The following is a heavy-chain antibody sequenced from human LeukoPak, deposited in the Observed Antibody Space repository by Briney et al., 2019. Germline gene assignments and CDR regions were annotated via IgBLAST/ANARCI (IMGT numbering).Heavy chain of an antibody. CDR2: IYSGGST. D-gene: IGHD3-22*01. J-gene: IGHJ6*03. V-gene: IGHV3-66*01. CDR3: ASFPYYYDSSGYLNYYYYYMDV. Sequence: GGSLRLSCAASGFTFDDYGMSWVRQAPGKGLEWVSVIYSGGSTYYADSVKGRFTISRDNSKNTLYLQMNSLRAEDTAVYYCASFPYYYDSSGYLNYYYYYMDVWGKGTTVTISS. CDR1: GFTFDDYG.